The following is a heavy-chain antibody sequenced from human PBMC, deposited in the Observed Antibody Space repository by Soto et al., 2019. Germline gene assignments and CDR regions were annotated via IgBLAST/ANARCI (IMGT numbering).Heavy chain of an antibody. CDR3: ARSSRIRVQLWRYFDY. J-gene: IGHJ4*02. Sequence: EVQLVESGGGLVKPGGSLRLSCAASGFTFSTYSMNWLRQAPGKGLEWVSSISSDGTYIDYADSVKGRFTISRDNAKNSLYLQMNSLRDADTAVYYCARSSRIRVQLWRYFDYWGQGTLVTVSS. CDR1: GFTFSTYS. CDR2: ISSDGTYI. V-gene: IGHV3-21*01. D-gene: IGHD5-18*01.